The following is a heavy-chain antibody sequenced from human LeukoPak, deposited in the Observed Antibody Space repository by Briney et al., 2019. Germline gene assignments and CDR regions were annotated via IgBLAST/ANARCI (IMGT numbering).Heavy chain of an antibody. CDR3: ASPRGDDSGGYYTWYFHH. Sequence: PSETLSLTCIVSGGSISSSIYYWAWVRQPPGKGLEWIGTVFYNGATQYSLSLRSRVTISIDTSTNQFSLKLSSVTAADTAVYFCASPRGDDSGGYYTWYFHHWGQGILVTVSS. CDR1: GGSISSSIYY. D-gene: IGHD3-22*01. J-gene: IGHJ1*01. CDR2: VFYNGAT. V-gene: IGHV4-39*07.